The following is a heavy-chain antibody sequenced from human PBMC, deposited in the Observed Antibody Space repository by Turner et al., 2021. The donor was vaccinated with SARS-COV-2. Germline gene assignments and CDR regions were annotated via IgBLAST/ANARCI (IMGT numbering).Heavy chain of an antibody. CDR1: GFTVSNNY. CDR3: ARKNYGADRDY. J-gene: IGHJ4*02. CDR2: IYSGGNT. V-gene: IGHV3-53*04. Sequence: EVQLVESGGGLVQPGGSLRLSCAVSGFTVSNNYMSWVRQAPGKGLEWVSVIYSGGNTFYADSVKSLFTISRDSSKNTLDLQMNSLRPEDTAVYYCARKNYGADRDYWGQGTLVTVSS. D-gene: IGHD4-17*01.